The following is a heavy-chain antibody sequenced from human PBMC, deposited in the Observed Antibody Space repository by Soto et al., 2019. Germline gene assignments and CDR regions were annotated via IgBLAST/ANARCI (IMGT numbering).Heavy chain of an antibody. CDR3: ASGGYCSSTSCYGSYYYGMDV. D-gene: IGHD2-2*01. Sequence: PGGSLRLSCAASGFTFSSYGMHWVRQAPGKGLEWVAVIWYDGSRKYYADSVKGRFTISRDNAKNTLYLQMNSLRAEDAAVYYCASGGYCSSTSCYGSYYYGMDVWGQGTTVTVSS. CDR1: GFTFSSYG. J-gene: IGHJ6*02. V-gene: IGHV3-33*03. CDR2: IWYDGSRK.